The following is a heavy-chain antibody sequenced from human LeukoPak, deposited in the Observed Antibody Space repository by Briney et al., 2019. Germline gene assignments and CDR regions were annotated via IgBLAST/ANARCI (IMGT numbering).Heavy chain of an antibody. CDR2: ISSSSSYI. Sequence: GGSLRLSCAASGFTFSSYSMNWVRQAPGKGLEWVSSISSSSSYIYYADSVKGRFTISRDNAKNSLYLQMNSLRAEDTAVYYCARETRVIVVVVAATYWFDPWGQGTLVTVSS. CDR1: GFTFSSYS. D-gene: IGHD2-15*01. J-gene: IGHJ5*02. CDR3: ARETRVIVVVVAATYWFDP. V-gene: IGHV3-21*04.